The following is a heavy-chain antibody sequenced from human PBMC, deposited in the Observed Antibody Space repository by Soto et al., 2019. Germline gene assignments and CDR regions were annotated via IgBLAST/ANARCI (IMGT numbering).Heavy chain of an antibody. CDR1: EVPFSNIW. J-gene: IGHJ4*02. D-gene: IGHD3-22*01. CDR2: IKSKTHGGTT. CDR3: TTTAGINMIVVEDTTYY. Sequence: PGGLLRPPSPASEVPFSNIWRTLVSLATRKGLEWVGRIKSKTHGGTTDYAAPVKGRFSISRDESQNTLYLHMNSVRSEDTAVYYCTTTAGINMIVVEDTTYYRGQGTLVT. V-gene: IGHV3-15*05.